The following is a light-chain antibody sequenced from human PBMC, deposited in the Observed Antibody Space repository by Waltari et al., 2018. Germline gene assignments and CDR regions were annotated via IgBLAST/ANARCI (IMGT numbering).Light chain of an antibody. V-gene: IGKV3-15*01. J-gene: IGKJ4*01. Sequence: EIVLTQSPATLSVSPGERATLSCRASQSVSSNLVWYQQKPGQAPRLLIYGASTRATGIPARFSGSGSGTEFTLTISSLQSEDFAVYYCQQYNNWPRAFGGGTKMEIK. CDR3: QQYNNWPRA. CDR2: GAS. CDR1: QSVSSN.